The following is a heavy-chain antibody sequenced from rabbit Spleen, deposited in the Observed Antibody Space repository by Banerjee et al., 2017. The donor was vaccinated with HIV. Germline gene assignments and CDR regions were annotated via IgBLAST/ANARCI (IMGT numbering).Heavy chain of an antibody. CDR3: VRGASESGYYSL. J-gene: IGHJ4*01. CDR2: IDLLFGTT. Sequence: QEHLEESGGGLVQPGGSLKLSCKASGFDFSRTGVSWVRQAPGKGLEWIGYIDLLFGTTSYANWVNGRFTVSSHNAQNTLYLQLHSLTAADTATYFCVRGASESGYYSLWGQGTLVTVS. CDR1: GFDFSRTG. D-gene: IGHD1-1*01. V-gene: IGHV1S47*01.